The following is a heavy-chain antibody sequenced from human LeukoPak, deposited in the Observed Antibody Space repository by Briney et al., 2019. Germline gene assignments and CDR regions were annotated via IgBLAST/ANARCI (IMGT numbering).Heavy chain of an antibody. D-gene: IGHD5-24*01. Sequence: GGSLRLSCAASGFTVSSNYMSWVRQAPGKGLEWVSVIYSGGSTYYADSVKGRFTISRDNSKNTLYLQMNSLRAEDTAVYYCAKVDGYYYYYMDVWGKGTAVTVSS. J-gene: IGHJ6*03. CDR1: GFTVSSNY. CDR3: AKVDGYYYYYMDV. CDR2: IYSGGST. V-gene: IGHV3-53*01.